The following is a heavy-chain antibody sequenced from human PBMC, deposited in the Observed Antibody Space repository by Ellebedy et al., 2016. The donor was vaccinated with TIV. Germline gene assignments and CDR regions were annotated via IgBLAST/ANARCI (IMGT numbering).Heavy chain of an antibody. V-gene: IGHV3-66*01. Sequence: GESLKISCAVSGVTLSSYSMSWVRQAPGKGLEWVSILYSGGNTYYADSVQGRFTISRDNSKNTLYLQMNSLRVEDTAVYYCARDGTVTTPTYFDYWGQGTLVTVSS. CDR3: ARDGTVTTPTYFDY. D-gene: IGHD4-11*01. CDR2: LYSGGNT. J-gene: IGHJ4*02. CDR1: GVTLSSYS.